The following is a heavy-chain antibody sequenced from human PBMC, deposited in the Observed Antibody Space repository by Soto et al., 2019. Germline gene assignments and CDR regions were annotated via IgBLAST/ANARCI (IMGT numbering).Heavy chain of an antibody. CDR2: IYNSGST. V-gene: IGHV4-61*01. J-gene: IGHJ2*01. D-gene: IGHD6-13*01. CDR3: ARRYRTSWYWFEL. Sequence: QAQLQESGPGPVKPSETLSLTCTVSGGSVSGGTHYWSWIRQPPGKGLEWIGYIYNSGSTNYNPSLKSRVTISVDTSKTQFSLKLSSMPAADTAVYYCARRYRTSWYWFELWGRCTLVTVSS. CDR1: GGSVSGGTHY.